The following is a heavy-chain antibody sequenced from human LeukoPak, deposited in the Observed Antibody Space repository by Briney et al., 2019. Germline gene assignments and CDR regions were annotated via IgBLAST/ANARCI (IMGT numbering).Heavy chain of an antibody. J-gene: IGHJ6*04. D-gene: IGHD3-16*02. CDR3: ARVMGASWFFYLDV. V-gene: IGHV4-38-2*02. CDR1: GYSISSGYY. Sequence: SETLSLACTVSGYSISSGYYWGWIRQPPGKGLEWIGSIYHSGSTYYNPSLKSRVTISVDTSKNQLSLNVNSVTAADTAVYYCARVMGASWFFYLDVWGKGTTVTVSS. CDR2: IYHSGST.